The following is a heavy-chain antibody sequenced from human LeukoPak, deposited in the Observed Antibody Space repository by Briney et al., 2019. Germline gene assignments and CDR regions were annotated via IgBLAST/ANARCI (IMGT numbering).Heavy chain of an antibody. Sequence: GGSLRLSCAASGFTFSSYAMRWVRQARGKGLVWVSAISGSGGSTYYADSVKGRFTISRDNSRNTLYLQMNSLRAEDTAVYYCAKIRPRGVVDYYYYGMDVWGQGTTVNVSS. CDR3: AKIRPRGVVDYYYYGMDV. D-gene: IGHD2-15*01. V-gene: IGHV3-23*01. CDR1: GFTFSSYA. J-gene: IGHJ6*02. CDR2: ISGSGGST.